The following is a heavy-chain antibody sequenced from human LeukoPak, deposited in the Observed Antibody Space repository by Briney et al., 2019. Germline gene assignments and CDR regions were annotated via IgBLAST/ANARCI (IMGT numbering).Heavy chain of an antibody. J-gene: IGHJ4*02. D-gene: IGHD6-19*01. CDR3: AKQYSSGRYLFDY. CDR1: GFTFSSYG. V-gene: IGHV3-30*02. CDR2: IRYDGSNK. Sequence: GGSLRLSCAASGFTFSSYGMHWVRQAPGKGLEWVAFIRYDGSNKYYADSVKGRFTISRDNSKNTLYLQMNSLRAEDTAVYYCAKQYSSGRYLFDYWGQGTLVTVSS.